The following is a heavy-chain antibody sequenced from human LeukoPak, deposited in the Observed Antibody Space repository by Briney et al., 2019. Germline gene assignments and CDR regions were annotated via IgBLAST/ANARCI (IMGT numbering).Heavy chain of an antibody. CDR1: GFTFSDYS. D-gene: IGHD6-19*01. V-gene: IGHV3-21*01. CDR3: AKEKDLGAVAGKTLTVFDP. J-gene: IGHJ5*02. CDR2: ISARSTYI. Sequence: PGGSLRLSCVASGFTFSDYSMNWVRQAPGKGLEWVSSISARSTYIYYADSVKGRCTISRDNAKNSLYLQMNSLRVEDTAIYYCAKEKDLGAVAGKTLTVFDPWGQGTLVTVSS.